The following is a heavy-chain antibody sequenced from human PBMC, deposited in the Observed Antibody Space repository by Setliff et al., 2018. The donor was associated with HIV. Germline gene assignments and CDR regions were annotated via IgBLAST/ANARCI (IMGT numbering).Heavy chain of an antibody. D-gene: IGHD5-12*01. CDR3: ARGKSGSYDAYDM. Sequence: SETLSLTCTVSGGSISSDSYYWGWIRQPPGKGLEWIGSINYSGYTYHSPSLKTRITMSVDTSKNQISLSLNSVTAADTAVYYCARGKSGSYDAYDMWGQGTMVTVSS. CDR2: INYSGYT. V-gene: IGHV4-39*01. CDR1: GGSISSDSYY. J-gene: IGHJ3*02.